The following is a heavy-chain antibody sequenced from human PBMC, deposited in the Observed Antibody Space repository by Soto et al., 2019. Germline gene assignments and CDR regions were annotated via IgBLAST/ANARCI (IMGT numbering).Heavy chain of an antibody. CDR2: IYSGGST. Sequence: GGSLRLSCAASGFTVSSNYMSWVRQAPGKGLEWVSVIYSGGSTYYADSVKGRFTISRDNSKNTLYLQMNSLRAEDTAVYYCASSRQYGSPHYFYYGMDVWGQVTTVTVSS. D-gene: IGHD3-10*01. J-gene: IGHJ6*02. V-gene: IGHV3-53*01. CDR1: GFTVSSNY. CDR3: ASSRQYGSPHYFYYGMDV.